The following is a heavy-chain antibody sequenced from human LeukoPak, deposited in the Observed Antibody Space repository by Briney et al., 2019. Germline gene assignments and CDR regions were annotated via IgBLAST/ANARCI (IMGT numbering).Heavy chain of an antibody. CDR2: ISAYNGNT. CDR3: ARDYSCSGGSCYSSFVDY. D-gene: IGHD2-15*01. V-gene: IGHV1-18*01. CDR1: GGTFSSYA. Sequence: ASVKVSCKASGGTFSSYAISWVRQAPGQGLEWMGWISAYNGNTNYAQKLQGRVTMTTDTSASTAYMELRSLRSDDTAVYYCARDYSCSGGSCYSSFVDYWGQGTLVTVSS. J-gene: IGHJ4*02.